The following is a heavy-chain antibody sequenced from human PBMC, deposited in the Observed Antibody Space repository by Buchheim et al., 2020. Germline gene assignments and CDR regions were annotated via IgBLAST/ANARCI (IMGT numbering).Heavy chain of an antibody. Sequence: VQLVQSGAEVKKPGASVKVSCKASGYTFTGYYMHWVRQAPGQGLEWMGWINPNSGGTNYAQKFQGWVTMTRDTSISTAYMELSRLRSDDTAVYYCARGYCSSTSCYNLGLADYYYYGMDVWGQGTT. CDR3: ARGYCSSTSCYNLGLADYYYYGMDV. CDR1: GYTFTGYY. J-gene: IGHJ6*02. CDR2: INPNSGGT. V-gene: IGHV1-2*04. D-gene: IGHD2-2*02.